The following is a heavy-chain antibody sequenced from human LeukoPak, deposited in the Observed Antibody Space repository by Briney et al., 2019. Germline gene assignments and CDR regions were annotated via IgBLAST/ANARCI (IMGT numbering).Heavy chain of an antibody. CDR3: ARRAGDYSHPYDY. CDR2: IYSGGNT. CDR1: GLTVSSNC. J-gene: IGHJ4*02. D-gene: IGHD3-22*01. V-gene: IGHV3-53*01. Sequence: GGSLRLSCAASGLTVSSNCMSWVRQAPGKGLEWVSFIYSGGNTYYADSVKGQFTISRDNSKNTVHLQMNSLRAEDTAMYYCARRAGDYSHPYDYWGQGTLVTVSS.